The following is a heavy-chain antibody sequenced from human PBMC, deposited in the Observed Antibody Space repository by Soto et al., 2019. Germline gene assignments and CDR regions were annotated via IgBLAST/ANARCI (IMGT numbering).Heavy chain of an antibody. CDR3: AKRRGAGGHFDY. CDR1: GFTFSSYA. CDR2: VSIGGST. Sequence: GGSLRLSCAASGFTFSSYAMGWVRQGPGKGLEWVAVVSIGGSTHYADSVRGQFTISRDNSKNTLSLQMNSLTAEDTAVYFCAKRRGAGGHFDYWGQGALVTVSS. V-gene: IGHV3-23*01. J-gene: IGHJ4*02. D-gene: IGHD2-15*01.